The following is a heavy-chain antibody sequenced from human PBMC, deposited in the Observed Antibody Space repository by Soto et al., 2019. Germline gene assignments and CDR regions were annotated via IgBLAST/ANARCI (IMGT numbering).Heavy chain of an antibody. D-gene: IGHD3-3*01. J-gene: IGHJ6*03. CDR1: GGTFSSYT. Sequence: SVKVSCKASGGTFSSYTISWVRQAPGQGLEWMGRIIPILGIANYAQKFQGRVTITADKSTSTAYMELSSLRSEDTAVYYCASEVSATPLLNYYYMDFRGKGTTVTVSS. V-gene: IGHV1-69*02. CDR3: ASEVSATPLLNYYYMDF. CDR2: IIPILGIA.